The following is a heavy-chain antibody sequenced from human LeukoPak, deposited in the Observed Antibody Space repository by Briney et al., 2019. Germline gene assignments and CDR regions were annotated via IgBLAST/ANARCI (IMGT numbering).Heavy chain of an antibody. J-gene: IGHJ6*02. V-gene: IGHV3-7*01. CDR3: ARDGDIVVVPAAIGYYGMDV. CDR2: IKQDGREK. CDR1: GFTFSSYW. Sequence: GGSLRLSCAASGFTFSSYWMSWVRQAPGKGLEWVANIKQDGREKTYVDSVKGRFTISRDNAKISLYLQMNSVRAEDTAVYYCARDGDIVVVPAAIGYYGMDVWGQGTTVTVSS. D-gene: IGHD2-2*01.